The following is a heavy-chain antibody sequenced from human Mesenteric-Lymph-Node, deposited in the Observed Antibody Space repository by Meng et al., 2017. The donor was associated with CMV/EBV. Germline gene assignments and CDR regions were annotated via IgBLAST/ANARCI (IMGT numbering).Heavy chain of an antibody. CDR2: IIPIFGTA. CDR3: ASNDGSTSSQ. J-gene: IGHJ4*02. V-gene: IGHV1-69*05. Sequence: KVSCKACGGTFSSYAISWVRQAPGQGLEWMGGIIPIFGTANYAQKFQGRVTITTDESTSTAYMELSSLRSEDTAVYYCASNDGSTSSQWGQGTLVTVSS. CDR1: GGTFSSYA. D-gene: IGHD2-2*01.